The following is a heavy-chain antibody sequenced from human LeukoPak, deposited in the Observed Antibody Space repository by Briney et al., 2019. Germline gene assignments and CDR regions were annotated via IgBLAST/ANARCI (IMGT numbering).Heavy chain of an antibody. D-gene: IGHD6-19*01. CDR3: ARDLAVAGRGDAFDI. CDR1: LGSISSYY. V-gene: IGHV4-4*07. CDR2: IYTSGST. J-gene: IGHJ3*02. Sequence: SETLSLTCTVSLGSISSYYWSWIRQPAGKGLEWIGRIYTSGSTNYNPSLKSRVTMSVDTSKNQFSLKLSSVTAADTAVYYCARDLAVAGRGDAFDIWGQGTMVTVSS.